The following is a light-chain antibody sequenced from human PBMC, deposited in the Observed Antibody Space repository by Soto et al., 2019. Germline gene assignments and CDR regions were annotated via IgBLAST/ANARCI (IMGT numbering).Light chain of an antibody. CDR1: SSNIGAGYN. CDR3: QSYDTSLSGFNV. J-gene: IGLJ1*01. CDR2: DNN. V-gene: IGLV1-40*01. Sequence: QSVLTQPPSVSGAPGQRVSISCTGSSSNIGAGYNVHWYQQLPGTAPKLLIYDNNNRPSEVPDRFSGSKSGTSASLAITGLQAEDEADYYCQSYDTSLSGFNVFGTGTKVTVL.